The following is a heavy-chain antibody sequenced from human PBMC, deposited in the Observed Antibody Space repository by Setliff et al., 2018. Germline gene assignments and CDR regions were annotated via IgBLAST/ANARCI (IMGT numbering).Heavy chain of an antibody. J-gene: IGHJ5*02. V-gene: IGHV4-4*08. Sequence: PSETLSLTCTVSGGSISSYYWSWIRQPPGKGLEWIGYIYTSGSTNYNPSLKSRLTISVDTSKNQFSLKLSSVTAADTAVYYCARGPPRIVVPSTKAWFDPWGQGTLVTVSS. CDR2: IYTSGST. CDR3: ARGPPRIVVPSTKAWFDP. D-gene: IGHD2-2*01. CDR1: GGSISSYY.